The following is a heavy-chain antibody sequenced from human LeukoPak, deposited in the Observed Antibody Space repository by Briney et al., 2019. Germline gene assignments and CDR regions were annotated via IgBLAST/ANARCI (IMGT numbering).Heavy chain of an antibody. Sequence: GGSLRLSCAASGFTFSSYSMNWVRQAPGKGLEGVSSISSSSSYIYYADSVKGRFTISRDNAKNSLYLQMNSLRAEDTAVYYCAVIWFGELLAFDIWGQGTMVTVSS. D-gene: IGHD3-10*01. V-gene: IGHV3-21*01. CDR1: GFTFSSYS. J-gene: IGHJ3*02. CDR3: AVIWFGELLAFDI. CDR2: ISSSSSYI.